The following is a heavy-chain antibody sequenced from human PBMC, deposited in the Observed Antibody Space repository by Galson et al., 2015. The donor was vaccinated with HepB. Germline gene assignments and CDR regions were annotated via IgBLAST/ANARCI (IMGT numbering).Heavy chain of an antibody. Sequence: ETLSLTCPVSGGSISSYYWSWIRQPPGKGLEWIGYIYYSGSTNYKPSLKSRVTISVDTSKNQFSLKLSSVTAADTAVYYCARHDDYYYDSSGSGGAFDIWGQVTMVTVSS. V-gene: IGHV4-59*08. CDR1: GGSISSYY. CDR3: ARHDDYYYDSSGSGGAFDI. J-gene: IGHJ3*02. CDR2: IYYSGST. D-gene: IGHD3-22*01.